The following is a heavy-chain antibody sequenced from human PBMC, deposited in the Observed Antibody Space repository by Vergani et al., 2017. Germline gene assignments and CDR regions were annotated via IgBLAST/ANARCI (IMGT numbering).Heavy chain of an antibody. CDR1: GRSISSYY. CDR3: ARNPYCGGDCYSDAFDI. Sequence: QVQLQESGPGLVKPSETLSLTCTVSGRSISSYYWSWIRQPPGKGLEWIGYIYYSGSTNYNPSLKSRVTIPVDTSKNQFSLKLSSVTAADTAVYYCARNPYCGGDCYSDAFDIWGQGTMVIVSS. D-gene: IGHD2-21*02. CDR2: IYYSGST. J-gene: IGHJ3*02. V-gene: IGHV4-59*01.